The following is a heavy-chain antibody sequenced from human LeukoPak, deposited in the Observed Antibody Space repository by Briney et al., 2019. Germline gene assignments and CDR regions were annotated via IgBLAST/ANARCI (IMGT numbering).Heavy chain of an antibody. CDR2: VNHSGDT. V-gene: IGHV4-34*01. CDR1: GGSFSGHY. J-gene: IGHJ3*01. CDR3: ASPPLDAFDV. Sequence: SETLSLTCAVSGGSFSGHYWSWVRQPPGKGLEWIGEVNHSGDTHYNPSLKSRVTMSVDTSKNQFSLKLSSVTAADTAVYFCASPPLDAFDVWGQGTMVTVSS.